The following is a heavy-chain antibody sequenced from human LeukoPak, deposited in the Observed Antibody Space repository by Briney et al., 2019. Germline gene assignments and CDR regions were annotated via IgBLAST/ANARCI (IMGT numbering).Heavy chain of an antibody. Sequence: KSSETLSLTCTVSGGSISSYYWSWIRQPPGKGLEWIGYIYYSGSTNYNPSLKSRVTISVDTSKNQFSLKLSSVTAADTAVYYCARGLKWELRNYYYYMDVWGKGTTVTVSS. CDR2: IYYSGST. J-gene: IGHJ6*03. V-gene: IGHV4-59*01. CDR3: ARGLKWELRNYYYYMDV. D-gene: IGHD1-26*01. CDR1: GGSISSYY.